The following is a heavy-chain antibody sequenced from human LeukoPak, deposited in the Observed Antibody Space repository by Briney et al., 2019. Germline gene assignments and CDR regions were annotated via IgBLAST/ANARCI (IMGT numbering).Heavy chain of an antibody. CDR2: IYASGST. D-gene: IGHD5-24*01. Sequence: SETLSLTCTVSGGSISSYYWSWVRRPAGKGLEWIGRIYASGSTNYNPSLKSRVTMSVDTSKNHFSLKLSSVTAADTAVYYCAREDPSQDGYSDYWGQGTLVTVSS. CDR1: GGSISSYY. J-gene: IGHJ4*02. V-gene: IGHV4-4*07. CDR3: AREDPSQDGYSDY.